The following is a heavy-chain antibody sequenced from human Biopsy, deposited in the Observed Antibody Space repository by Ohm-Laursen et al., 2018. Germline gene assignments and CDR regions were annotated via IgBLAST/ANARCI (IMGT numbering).Heavy chain of an antibody. J-gene: IGHJ4*02. V-gene: IGHV4-59*01. Sequence: PSETLSLTCTVSGGSISGYHWSWIRKSPGKGLEWTGYIYYTGSTNYNPSVKSRVTISVDTSKNQFSLKLNSVTAADTAVYFCARDSRGGHLNTTLITGKNLDSWGQGILVTVSS. CDR2: IYYTGST. CDR3: ARDSRGGHLNTTLITGKNLDS. D-gene: IGHD3-16*01. CDR1: GGSISGYH.